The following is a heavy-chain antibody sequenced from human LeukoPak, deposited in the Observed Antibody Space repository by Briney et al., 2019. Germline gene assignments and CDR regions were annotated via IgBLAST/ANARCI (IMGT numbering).Heavy chain of an antibody. CDR1: GGSLSSGGYY. CDR3: ATTARHCSDY. Sequence: SETLSLTCTVSGGSLSSGGYYWSWIRQPPGKGLEWVGYIYHSGSTYYNPPLKSRVTISVDTSKNQFSLRLSSVTAADTAVYYCATTARHCSDYWGQGTLVTVSS. J-gene: IGHJ4*02. CDR2: IYHSGST. D-gene: IGHD6-6*01. V-gene: IGHV4-30-2*05.